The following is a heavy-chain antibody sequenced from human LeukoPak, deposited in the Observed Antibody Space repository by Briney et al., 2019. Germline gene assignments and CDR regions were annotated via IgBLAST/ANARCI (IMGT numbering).Heavy chain of an antibody. Sequence: GGSLRLSCAASGFTVSSNYMSWVRQAPGKGLEWVSVIYSGGSTYYANSVKGRFTISRDNSKNTLYLQMNSLRAEDTAVYYCAKKAVVVIAIQMVDYMDVWGKGTTVTVSS. J-gene: IGHJ6*03. D-gene: IGHD2-21*01. CDR2: IYSGGST. CDR3: AKKAVVVIAIQMVDYMDV. V-gene: IGHV3-66*02. CDR1: GFTVSSNY.